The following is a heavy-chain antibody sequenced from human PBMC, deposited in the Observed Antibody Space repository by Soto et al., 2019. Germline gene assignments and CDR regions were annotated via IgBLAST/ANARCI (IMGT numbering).Heavy chain of an antibody. Sequence: QVQLQESGPGLVKPSQTLSLTCTVSGGSISSGGTGSYWTWIRQLPGKGLEWIGYIYYTGNTYYNPSLKSRPTISIDASENQFSLKLTSVTAADEAVYFCASGHDAYKVRYWGQGTLVTVSS. J-gene: IGHJ4*02. CDR3: ASGHDAYKVRY. V-gene: IGHV4-31*03. CDR1: GGSISSGGTGSY. CDR2: IYYTGNT. D-gene: IGHD1-1*01.